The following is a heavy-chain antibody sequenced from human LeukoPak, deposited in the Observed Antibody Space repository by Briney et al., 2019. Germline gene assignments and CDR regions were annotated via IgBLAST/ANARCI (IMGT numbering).Heavy chain of an antibody. V-gene: IGHV3-11*01. D-gene: IGHD3-10*01. CDR2: ISSSGITV. CDR1: GFTFSDYY. Sequence: GGSLRLSCAASGFTFSDYYMTWIREAPGKGLEGFFYISSSGITVPCGAFMKGRLTSSRDNAKDSLFLKMNRLRADDTAIYYCARVISGTYGLDYWGQGTLVTVSS. J-gene: IGHJ4*02. CDR3: ARVISGTYGLDY.